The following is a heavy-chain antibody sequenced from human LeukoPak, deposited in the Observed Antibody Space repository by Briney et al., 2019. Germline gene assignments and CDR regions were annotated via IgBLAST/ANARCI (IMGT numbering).Heavy chain of an antibody. J-gene: IGHJ5*01. CDR2: IYYSGNT. V-gene: IGHV4-39*01. D-gene: IGHD1-26*01. Sequence: PSETLSLTCTVSGGSITISSYYWGWIRQPPGKGLEWIGSIYYSGNTYYNPSLKSRVTISVDTSKHQFSLNLSSVTAADTAIYFCARGLLYSGSLARNWFDSWGQGTLVTVSS. CDR1: GGSITISSYY. CDR3: ARGLLYSGSLARNWFDS.